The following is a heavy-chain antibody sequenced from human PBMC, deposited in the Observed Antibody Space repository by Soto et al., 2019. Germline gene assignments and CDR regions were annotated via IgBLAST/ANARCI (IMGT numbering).Heavy chain of an antibody. CDR1: GGYISSGCCY. D-gene: IGHD1-1*01. CDR2: IYYSGST. Sequence: SETMSLTCPVSGGYISSGCCYWSWISQPPGKGLEWIGYIYYSGSTYYNPSLKSRVTISVDTSKNQLSLKLSSVTAADTAVYYCARSEFRNNVPRPNWFDPWGQGTLVTAPQ. V-gene: IGHV4-30-4*01. J-gene: IGHJ5*02. CDR3: ARSEFRNNVPRPNWFDP.